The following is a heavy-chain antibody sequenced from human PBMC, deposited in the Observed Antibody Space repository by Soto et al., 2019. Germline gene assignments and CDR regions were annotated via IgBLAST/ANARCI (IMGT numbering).Heavy chain of an antibody. V-gene: IGHV3-7*05. J-gene: IGHJ5*02. Sequence: EVQLVESGGGLVQPGGSLRLSCAASDFTFSRYWMGWVRQAPGKGLEWVANIAQDGGEKYYVDSVKGRFTISRDNGNNSLYLEMNSLRGEDTAVYFCARVVYRSSWGGRFDPWGQGALVTVSS. CDR1: DFTFSRYW. CDR3: ARVVYRSSWGGRFDP. CDR2: IAQDGGEK. D-gene: IGHD6-6*01.